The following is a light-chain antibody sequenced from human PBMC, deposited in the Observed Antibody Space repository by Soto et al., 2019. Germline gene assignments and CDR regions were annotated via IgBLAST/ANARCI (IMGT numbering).Light chain of an antibody. CDR1: SSDVGNYNL. Sequence: QSALTQPASVSGSPGQSIAISCTGTSSDVGNYNLVSWYQQYPGKAPQLVISEVSKRPSGVSSRFSGSKSGNTASLTIFGLQGEDEADYYCCSYAGSRTWVFGGGTKLTVL. CDR3: CSYAGSRTWV. J-gene: IGLJ3*02. V-gene: IGLV2-23*02. CDR2: EVS.